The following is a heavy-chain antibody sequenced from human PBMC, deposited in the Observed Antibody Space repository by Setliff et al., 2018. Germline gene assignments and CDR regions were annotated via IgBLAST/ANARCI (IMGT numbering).Heavy chain of an antibody. CDR2: ISAYNGNT. CDR1: GYTFTSYG. D-gene: IGHD2-21*02. J-gene: IGHJ3*02. CDR3: ARDWAYCGGDCYSTAFDI. Sequence: ASVKVSCKAPGYTFTSYGISWVRQAPGQGLEWMGWISAYNGNTNYAQKLQSRVTMTTDTSTTTADMELRSLISDDTAVYYCARDWAYCGGDCYSTAFDIWGQGTMVTVSS. V-gene: IGHV1-18*01.